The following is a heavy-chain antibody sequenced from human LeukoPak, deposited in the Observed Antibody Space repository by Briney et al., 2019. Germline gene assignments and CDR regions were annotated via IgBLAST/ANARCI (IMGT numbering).Heavy chain of an antibody. Sequence: NPGGSLRLSCAASGFTFSSYSMNWVRQAPGKGLEWVSSISISSSSIYYADSVKGRFTISRDNAKNSLYLQMNSLRAGDTAVYYCARGPLPDYWGQGTLVTVSS. CDR3: ARGPLPDY. CDR1: GFTFSSYS. CDR2: ISISSSSI. J-gene: IGHJ4*02. V-gene: IGHV3-21*01.